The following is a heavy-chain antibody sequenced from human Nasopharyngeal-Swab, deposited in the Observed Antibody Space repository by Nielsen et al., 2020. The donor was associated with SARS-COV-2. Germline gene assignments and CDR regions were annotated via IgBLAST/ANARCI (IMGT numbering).Heavy chain of an antibody. Sequence: GSLRLSCTVSGGSISSYYSSWIRQPPGKGLEWIGYIYYSGSTNYNPSLKSRVTISVDTSKNQFSLKLSSVTAADTAVYYCARNPFEFDAFDIWGQGTMVTVSS. CDR1: GGSISSYY. CDR3: ARNPFEFDAFDI. J-gene: IGHJ3*02. D-gene: IGHD3-16*01. CDR2: IYYSGST. V-gene: IGHV4-59*01.